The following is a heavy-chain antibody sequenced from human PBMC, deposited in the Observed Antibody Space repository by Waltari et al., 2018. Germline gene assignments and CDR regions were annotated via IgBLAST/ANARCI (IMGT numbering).Heavy chain of an antibody. Sequence: VQLVQSGAEVKKPGESLKISRKGSGYSFTSYWTAWVRQMRGGVQWWMGIIYPGDSDNSYSPSFRGQVTVAADKSISTAYLQWSSLEASDAAMYYCAGRRDIVVDPGYFDYWGQGTLVTVSS. CDR2: IYPGDSDN. V-gene: IGHV5-51*01. CDR1: GYSFTSYW. J-gene: IGHJ4*02. D-gene: IGHD2-21*01. CDR3: AGRRDIVVDPGYFDY.